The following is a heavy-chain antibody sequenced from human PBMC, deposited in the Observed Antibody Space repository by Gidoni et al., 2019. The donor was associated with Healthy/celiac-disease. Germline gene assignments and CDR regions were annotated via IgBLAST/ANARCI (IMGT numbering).Heavy chain of an antibody. CDR3: ASQGGRITMVQGVSGYY. D-gene: IGHD3-10*01. J-gene: IGHJ4*02. Sequence: QLQLPESGPGLVKPSETLSLTCTVSGGSIRSSSYYGGWIRQPPGKGLEWIGSTYYRGSTYYNPSLKSRVTISVDTSKNQFSLKLSSVTAADTAVYYGASQGGRITMVQGVSGYYWGQGTLVTVSS. CDR2: TYYRGST. V-gene: IGHV4-39*01. CDR1: GGSIRSSSYY.